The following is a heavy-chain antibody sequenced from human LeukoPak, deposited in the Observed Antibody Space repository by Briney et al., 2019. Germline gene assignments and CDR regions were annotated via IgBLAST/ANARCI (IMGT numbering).Heavy chain of an antibody. J-gene: IGHJ4*02. D-gene: IGHD2-15*01. CDR3: AKYSRVLPAARGFDY. Sequence: SETLSLTCTVSGGSISSYYWSWIRQPPGKGLEWIGYIYYSGSTNYNPSLKSRVTISVDTSKNQFSLKLSSVSAADTAVYYCAKYSRVLPAARGFDYWGQGTLVTVSS. V-gene: IGHV4-59*01. CDR2: IYYSGST. CDR1: GGSISSYY.